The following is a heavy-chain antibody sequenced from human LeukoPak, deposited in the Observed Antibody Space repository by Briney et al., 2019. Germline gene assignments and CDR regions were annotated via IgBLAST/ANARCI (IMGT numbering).Heavy chain of an antibody. D-gene: IGHD3-22*01. V-gene: IGHV6-1*01. CDR3: ARVGFYDSSGYLHYYFDY. Sequence: SQTLSLTCAISGDSVSTASNAWYWIRQSPSRGLEWLGRTYYRSKWYNDYAVSVKSRITINPDTSKNQFSLQLNSVTPEDTAVYYCARVGFYDSSGYLHYYFDYWGQGTLVTVSS. CDR1: GDSVSTASNA. J-gene: IGHJ4*02. CDR2: TYYRSKWYN.